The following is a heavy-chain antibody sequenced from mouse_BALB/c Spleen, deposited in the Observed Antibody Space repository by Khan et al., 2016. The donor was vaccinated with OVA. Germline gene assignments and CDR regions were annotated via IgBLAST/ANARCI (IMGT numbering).Heavy chain of an antibody. CDR2: INPTSGYT. V-gene: IGHV1-7*01. CDR1: GYTFTTYW. J-gene: IGHJ2*01. Sequence: QVHVKQSGAELAKPGASVKMSCKASGYTFTTYWMHWVKQRPGQGLEWIGYINPTSGYTDYNEKFKDRATLYADKSSSTAYMQLSSLTSEDSAVYYCTRDRIDYWGQGTTLTVSS. CDR3: TRDRIDY.